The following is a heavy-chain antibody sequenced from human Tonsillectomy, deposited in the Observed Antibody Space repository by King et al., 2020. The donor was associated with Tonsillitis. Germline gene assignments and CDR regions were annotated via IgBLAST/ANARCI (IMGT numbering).Heavy chain of an antibody. J-gene: IGHJ4*02. V-gene: IGHV1-69*01. CDR3: ATDGRGHFDD. CDR2: IIPMFGTT. CDR1: GGSFSNSV. D-gene: IGHD3-10*01. Sequence: QLVQSGTEVRKPGSSVKVSCKASGGSFSNSVVSWVRQAPGQRLEWMGGIIPMFGTTNHAQKFQGRVTITADESTGTAYLELRSLRSEDTAVYYCATDGRGHFDDWGQGTLVTVSS.